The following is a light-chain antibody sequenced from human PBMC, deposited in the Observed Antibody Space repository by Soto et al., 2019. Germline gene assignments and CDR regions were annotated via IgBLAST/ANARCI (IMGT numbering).Light chain of an antibody. Sequence: EIVVTQSPATLSVSPGDRATLSCTASQNVTRSLAWYQQKPGQTPRLRIYDASSRAAGIPDRFNGGGSGTEFTLTISSLQSEDFALYFCQQYDTWWTFGQGPRV. CDR1: QNVTRS. CDR3: QQYDTWWT. V-gene: IGKV3-15*01. J-gene: IGKJ1*01. CDR2: DAS.